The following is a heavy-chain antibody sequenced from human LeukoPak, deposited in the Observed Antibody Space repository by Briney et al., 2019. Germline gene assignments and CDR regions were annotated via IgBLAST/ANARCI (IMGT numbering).Heavy chain of an antibody. D-gene: IGHD3-10*02. Sequence: GGSLRLSCAASGFTFSSYEMNWVRQAPGKGLEWVSYISSSGSTIYYADSVKGRFTISRDNAKYSLYLQMNSLRAEDTAVYYCAELGITMIGGVWGKGTTVTISS. CDR1: GFTFSSYE. CDR2: ISSSGSTI. CDR3: AELGITMIGGV. V-gene: IGHV3-48*03. J-gene: IGHJ6*04.